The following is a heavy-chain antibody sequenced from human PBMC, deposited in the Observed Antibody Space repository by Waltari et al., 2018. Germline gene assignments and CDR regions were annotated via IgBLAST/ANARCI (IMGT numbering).Heavy chain of an antibody. D-gene: IGHD1-26*01. J-gene: IGHJ6*02. CDR2: IIPNFGTA. CDR3: ARGPYSGSYRTAKYYYYGMDV. CDR1: GGTFSSYA. Sequence: QVQLVQSGAEVKKPGSSVKVSCKASGGTFSSYAIRWMGPAPGQGLGWMGGIIPNFGTANYAQKFQGRVTITADESTSTAYMELSSLRSEDTAVYYCARGPYSGSYRTAKYYYYGMDVWGQGTTVTVSS. V-gene: IGHV1-69*12.